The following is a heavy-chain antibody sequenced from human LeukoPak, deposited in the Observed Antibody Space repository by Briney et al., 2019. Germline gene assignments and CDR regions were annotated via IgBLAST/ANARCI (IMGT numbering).Heavy chain of an antibody. J-gene: IGHJ6*02. Sequence: PGGSLGLSCAASGFTFSSYAMHWVRQAPGKGLEWVAVISYDGSNKYYADSVKGRFTISRDNSKNTLYLQMNSLRAEDTAVYHCARDLKYSSSWYSYYYYGMDVWGQGTTVTVSS. V-gene: IGHV3-30-3*01. CDR3: ARDLKYSSSWYSYYYYGMDV. D-gene: IGHD6-13*01. CDR2: ISYDGSNK. CDR1: GFTFSSYA.